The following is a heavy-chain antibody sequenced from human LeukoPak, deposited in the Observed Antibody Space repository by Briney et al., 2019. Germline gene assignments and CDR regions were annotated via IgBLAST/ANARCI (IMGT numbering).Heavy chain of an antibody. J-gene: IGHJ6*02. CDR3: ARAYCGGDCSYHYYYGMDV. CDR2: MNPNSGNT. CDR1: GYTFTSYD. Sequence: ASVKVSCKASGYTFTSYDINWVRQATGQGLEWMGWMNPNSGNTGYAQKFQGRVTMTRSTSISTAYMELSSLRSEDTAVYYCARAYCGGDCSYHYYYGMDVWGQGTTVTVSS. V-gene: IGHV1-8*01. D-gene: IGHD2-21*02.